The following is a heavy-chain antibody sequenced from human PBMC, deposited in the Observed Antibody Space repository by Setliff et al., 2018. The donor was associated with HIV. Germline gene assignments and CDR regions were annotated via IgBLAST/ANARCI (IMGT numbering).Heavy chain of an antibody. CDR1: GQSLSIYF. CDR3: AGGFPKYNFRLFDS. D-gene: IGHD1-1*01. V-gene: IGHV4-34*01. Sequence: SETLSLTCAVYGQSLSIYFWTWIRQSPGKGLEWIGEIDHGGSPTYNPSFKSRVSISLDTANKQSSLTLNSLTAADSALYFCAGGFPKYNFRLFDSWGQGTLVTVSS. CDR2: IDHGGSP. J-gene: IGHJ5*01.